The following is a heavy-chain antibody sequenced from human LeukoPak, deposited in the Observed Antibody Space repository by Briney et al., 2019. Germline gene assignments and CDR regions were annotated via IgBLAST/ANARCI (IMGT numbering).Heavy chain of an antibody. CDR3: ARDRVRGDYGVDY. CDR1: GFTFRDYW. D-gene: IGHD4-17*01. Sequence: PGGSLRLSCAATGFTFRDYWMTWVRRPPGKGLEWVANIKRDGSAKYYVDSVKGRFTLSRDNAKDVLYLHMNSLRVEDTAVYYCARDRVRGDYGVDYWGQGTLVTVAS. CDR2: IKRDGSAK. V-gene: IGHV3-7*04. J-gene: IGHJ4*02.